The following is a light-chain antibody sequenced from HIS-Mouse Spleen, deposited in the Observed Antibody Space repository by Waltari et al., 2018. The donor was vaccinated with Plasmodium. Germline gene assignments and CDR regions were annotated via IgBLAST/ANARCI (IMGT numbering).Light chain of an antibody. J-gene: IGKJ5*01. CDR3: QQYGSSPIT. CDR1: QRVSRSY. V-gene: IGKV3-20*01. CDR2: GAS. Sequence: EIVLTQSPGPLSLSPGDRATRSCRASQRVSRSYLAGYQQKPGQAPRLLILGASSRATGIPDRFSGSGSGTDFTLTISRLEPEDFAVYYCQQYGSSPITFGQGTRLEIK.